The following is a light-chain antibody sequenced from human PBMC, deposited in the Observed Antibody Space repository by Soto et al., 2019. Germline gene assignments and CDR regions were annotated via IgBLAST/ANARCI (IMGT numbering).Light chain of an antibody. CDR3: QQIGGSSRT. Sequence: EIVLTQSPGTLSLSPGERATLSCRASQGVSSTYLAWYQQQPGQAPRLLIYGASFRATGIPDRFSGSGSGTDFTLTISSLEPEDFAAYYCQQIGGSSRTFGQGTKVEIK. CDR1: QGVSSTY. CDR2: GAS. J-gene: IGKJ1*01. V-gene: IGKV3-20*01.